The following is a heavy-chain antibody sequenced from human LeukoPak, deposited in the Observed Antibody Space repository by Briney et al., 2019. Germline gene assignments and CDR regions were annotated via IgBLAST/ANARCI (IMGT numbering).Heavy chain of an antibody. Sequence: GGSLRLSCAASGFTFSDYYMSWIRQAPGRGLEWLSYISSTRTTYTNYVDSVKGRFTISRDNAKNSLYLQMGSLRAEDTAVYYCARVGSSGSVDYWGQGTLVTVSS. CDR3: ARVGSSGSVDY. D-gene: IGHD1-1*01. V-gene: IGHV3-11*06. CDR1: GFTFSDYY. J-gene: IGHJ4*02. CDR2: ISSTRTTYT.